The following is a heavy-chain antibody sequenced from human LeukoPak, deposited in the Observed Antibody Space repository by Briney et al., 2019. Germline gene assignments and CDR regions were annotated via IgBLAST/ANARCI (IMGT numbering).Heavy chain of an antibody. Sequence: GGSLRLSCAASGFTFSSYSMNWVRQAPGKGLEWVSSISSSSSYIYYADSVKGRFTISRDNAKNSLYLQMNSLRAEDTAIYYCAKGIGLANDAFDIWGQGTMVTVSS. V-gene: IGHV3-21*04. CDR2: ISSSSSYI. D-gene: IGHD1-26*01. CDR1: GFTFSSYS. CDR3: AKGIGLANDAFDI. J-gene: IGHJ3*02.